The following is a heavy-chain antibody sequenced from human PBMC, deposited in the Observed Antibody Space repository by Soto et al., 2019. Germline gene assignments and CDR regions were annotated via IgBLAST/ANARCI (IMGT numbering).Heavy chain of an antibody. J-gene: IGHJ4*02. CDR1: GFTFANYW. V-gene: IGHV3-7*03. CDR2: INNDGSET. CDR3: TRDRGWQTFDY. D-gene: IGHD3-10*01. Sequence: EVHLAESGGGLVQPGGSLRLSCVASGFTFANYWMTWVRQAPGKEPERVANINNDGSETYYVDSVKGRFIISRDNTKNSLYLQMNSLRAEDTAVFYCTRDRGWQTFDYWGQGTLVTVSP.